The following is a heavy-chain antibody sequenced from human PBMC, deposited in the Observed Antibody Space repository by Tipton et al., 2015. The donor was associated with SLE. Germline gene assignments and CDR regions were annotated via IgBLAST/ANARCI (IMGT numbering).Heavy chain of an antibody. D-gene: IGHD1-26*01. CDR2: IYYSGST. V-gene: IGHV4-59*11. Sequence: TLSLTCSVSGDSISNHYWSWIRQPPGKGLEWIGYIYYSGSTNYNPSLKSRVTISVDTSKNQFSLKLNSVTAADTAVYYCARVGGAFNYWGQGTLVTVSP. CDR3: ARVGGAFNY. CDR1: GDSISNHY. J-gene: IGHJ4*02.